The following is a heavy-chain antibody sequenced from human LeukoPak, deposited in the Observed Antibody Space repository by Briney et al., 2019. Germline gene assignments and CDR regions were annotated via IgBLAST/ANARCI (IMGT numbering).Heavy chain of an antibody. Sequence: GGSLRLSCAASGFTFSSYSMNWVRQAPGKGLEWVSSISSSSSYIYYADSVKGRFTISRDNAKNSLYLQMNSLRAEDTAVYYCARIDQNSGSYSDYWGQGTLVTVSS. V-gene: IGHV3-21*04. CDR3: ARIDQNSGSYSDY. CDR1: GFTFSSYS. J-gene: IGHJ4*02. CDR2: ISSSSSYI. D-gene: IGHD1-26*01.